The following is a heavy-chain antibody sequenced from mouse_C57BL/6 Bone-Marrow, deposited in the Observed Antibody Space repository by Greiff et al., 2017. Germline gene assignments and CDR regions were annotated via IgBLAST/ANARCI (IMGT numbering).Heavy chain of an antibody. CDR1: GYSITSGYY. CDR3: ARGGPTGFPTMDY. D-gene: IGHD4-1*02. V-gene: IGHV3-6*01. Sequence: EVQLQESGPGLVKPSQSLSLTCSVTGYSITSGYYWNWIRQFPGNKLEWMGNISYDGSNNYNPSLKNRISITRDTSKNQFFLKLNSVTTEDTATYYCARGGPTGFPTMDYWGQGTSVTVSS. CDR2: ISYDGSN. J-gene: IGHJ4*01.